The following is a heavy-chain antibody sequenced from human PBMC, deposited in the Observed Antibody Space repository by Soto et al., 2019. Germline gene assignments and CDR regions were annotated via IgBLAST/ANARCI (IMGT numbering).Heavy chain of an antibody. V-gene: IGHV4-30-4*01. CDR2: IFFSGRT. CDR3: ARPSPRYCSGGSCLEFPDAFDI. D-gene: IGHD2-15*01. CDR1: GGSVNSVDYY. Sequence: PSETLSLTCTVSGGSVNSVDYYWSWIRQPPAEGLEWIGYIFFSGRTDYNPSLKSRVSISVDTSKNQFSLKLSSVTAADTAVYYCARPSPRYCSGGSCLEFPDAFDIWGQGTMVTVSS. J-gene: IGHJ3*02.